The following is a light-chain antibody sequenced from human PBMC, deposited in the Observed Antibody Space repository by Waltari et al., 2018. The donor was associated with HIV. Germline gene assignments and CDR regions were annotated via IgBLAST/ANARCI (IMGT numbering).Light chain of an antibody. CDR3: QSYDNRLNALV. CDR2: GNT. J-gene: IGLJ2*01. Sequence: QSVLTQPPSVYGVPGQRVIIPCPGRRPHIGAREEAHWYQHRPVDVPKVLIYGNTNRPSGVPDLFSGSKSGASATLSIAGLQTDDEAYYCCQSYDNRLNALVFGGGTRLTVL. CDR1: RPHIGAREE. V-gene: IGLV1-40*01.